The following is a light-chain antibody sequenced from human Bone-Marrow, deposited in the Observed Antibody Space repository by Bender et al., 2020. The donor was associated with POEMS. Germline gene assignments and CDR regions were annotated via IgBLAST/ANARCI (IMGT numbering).Light chain of an antibody. Sequence: QSALTQPPSVSGSPGQSVAISCTGTNSDIGVYDFVSWYQQLPGKAPQLIIYDATNRPSGVSNRFSGSKSGNTASLTISGLQAQDEADYYCSSYTSTNTVIFGGGTTLTVL. CDR2: DAT. V-gene: IGLV2-14*03. J-gene: IGLJ2*01. CDR3: SSYTSTNTVI. CDR1: NSDIGVYDF.